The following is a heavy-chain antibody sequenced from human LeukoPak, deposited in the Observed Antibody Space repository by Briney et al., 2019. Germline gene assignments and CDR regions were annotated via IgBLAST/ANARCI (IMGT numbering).Heavy chain of an antibody. CDR3: ARDYIPGPFYGSGSYYSQRGFDP. D-gene: IGHD3-10*01. V-gene: IGHV1-2*02. CDR2: INPNSGGT. Sequence: GASVKVSCKASGYTFTGYYMHWVRQAPGQGLEWMGWINPNSGGTNYAQKFQGRVTMTRDTSISTAYMELSRLRSDDTAVYYCARDYIPGPFYGSGSYYSQRGFDPWGQGTLATVSS. J-gene: IGHJ5*02. CDR1: GYTFTGYY.